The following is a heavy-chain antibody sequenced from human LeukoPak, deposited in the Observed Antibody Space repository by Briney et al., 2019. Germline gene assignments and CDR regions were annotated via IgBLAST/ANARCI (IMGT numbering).Heavy chain of an antibody. V-gene: IGHV3-53*01. J-gene: IGHJ4*02. Sequence: GGSLRLSCAASGFTVSSNYMSWGRQAPGKGVEWVSVIYSGGSTYYADSVKGRFTICRDNSKNTLYLQMNSLRAEDTAVYYCARVSSGWRYYFDYWGQGTLVTVSS. D-gene: IGHD6-19*01. CDR1: GFTVSSNY. CDR3: ARVSSGWRYYFDY. CDR2: IYSGGST.